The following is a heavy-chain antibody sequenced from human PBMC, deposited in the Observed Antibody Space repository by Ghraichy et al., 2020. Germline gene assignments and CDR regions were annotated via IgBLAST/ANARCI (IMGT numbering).Heavy chain of an antibody. D-gene: IGHD6-13*01. CDR2: IRSKGYGGTT. CDR3: SRARYNSSWRYYYYYMDV. J-gene: IGHJ6*03. Sequence: GGSLRLSCTTSGFTFGDYGMTWFRQAPGKGLEWVGFIRSKGYGGTTEYAASVKGRFTISRDDSKTIAHLQMNSLRIEDTAVYYCSRARYNSSWRYYYYYMDVWGKGTTVTVSS. CDR1: GFTFGDYG. V-gene: IGHV3-49*03.